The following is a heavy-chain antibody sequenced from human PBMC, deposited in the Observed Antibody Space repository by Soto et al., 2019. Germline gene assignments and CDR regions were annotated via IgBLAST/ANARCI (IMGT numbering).Heavy chain of an antibody. V-gene: IGHV1-69*13. CDR1: GGTFSSYA. Sequence: SVKVSCKASGGTFSSYAISWVRQAPGQGLEWMGGIIPIFGTASYAQKFQGRVTITADESTSTGYMELSSLRSEDTAVYYCARGIAAATKSRYYYYYGMDVWGQGTTVTVSS. D-gene: IGHD6-13*01. CDR2: IIPIFGTA. J-gene: IGHJ6*02. CDR3: ARGIAAATKSRYYYYYGMDV.